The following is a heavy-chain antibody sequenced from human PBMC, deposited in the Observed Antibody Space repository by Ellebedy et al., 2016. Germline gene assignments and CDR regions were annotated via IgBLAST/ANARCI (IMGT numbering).Heavy chain of an antibody. Sequence: ASVKVSXXVSGYTLTELSMHWVRQAPGKGLEWMGGFDPEDGETIYAQKFQGRVTMTEDTSTDTAYMELNSLRSEDTAVYYCATGYYGSGSYPRSAYGMDVWGQGTTVTVSS. CDR2: FDPEDGET. D-gene: IGHD3-10*01. CDR1: GYTLTELS. V-gene: IGHV1-24*01. J-gene: IGHJ6*02. CDR3: ATGYYGSGSYPRSAYGMDV.